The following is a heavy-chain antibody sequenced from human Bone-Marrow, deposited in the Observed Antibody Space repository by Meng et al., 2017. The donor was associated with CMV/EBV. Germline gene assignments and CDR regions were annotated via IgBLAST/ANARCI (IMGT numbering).Heavy chain of an antibody. CDR2: INPSGGST. CDR1: GYTFTSYY. Sequence: ASVKVSCKASGYTFTSYYMHWVRQAPGQGLEWMGIINPSGGSTSYAQKFQGRVTMTRDTSTSTVYMELSSLRSEDTAVYYCARHVVPTSGYSYGYYYYGMDVWGQGTTVTASS. V-gene: IGHV1-46*01. D-gene: IGHD5-18*01. J-gene: IGHJ6*02. CDR3: ARHVVPTSGYSYGYYYYGMDV.